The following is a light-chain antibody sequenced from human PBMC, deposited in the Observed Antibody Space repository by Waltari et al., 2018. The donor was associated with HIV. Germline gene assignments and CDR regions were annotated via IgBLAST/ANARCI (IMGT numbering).Light chain of an antibody. V-gene: IGKV1-39*01. CDR1: QNIDTY. Sequence: DIQMTQSPSSLSASVGDRVTITCRANQNIDTYLNWYQQKPGKAPKLLIYGSSSMQSGVPSRFRGSGSGTYFTLTISSLQPEDFATYYCQQSYSTPATFGQGTKVEIK. CDR2: GSS. CDR3: QQSYSTPAT. J-gene: IGKJ1*01.